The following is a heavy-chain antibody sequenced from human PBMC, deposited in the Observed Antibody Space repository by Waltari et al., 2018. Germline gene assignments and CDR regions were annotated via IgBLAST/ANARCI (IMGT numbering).Heavy chain of an antibody. CDR3: ARNIMRRIDE. CDR2: ISAYSGAT. Sequence: QVRLVQSGTEVKRPGASVKVSCKASGFTFNNFGFSWVRQAPGHGLEWLGWISAYSGATHYAEKFQGRVTMTTDTSTDIVYMDQRSLRSDDTAVYFCARNIMRRIDEWGQGTLLTVSS. CDR1: GFTFNNFG. J-gene: IGHJ4*02. V-gene: IGHV1-18*01. D-gene: IGHD3-16*01.